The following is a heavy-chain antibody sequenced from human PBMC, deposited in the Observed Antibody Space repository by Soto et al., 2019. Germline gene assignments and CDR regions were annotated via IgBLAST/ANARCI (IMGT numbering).Heavy chain of an antibody. Sequence: EVQLVEAGGGLVQPGGSLRLSCAASGFTVSSNYMSWVRQAPGKGLEWVSVIYSGGSTYYADSVKGRFTISRDNSKNTLYLQMNSLGAEDTAVYYCARGPYSSGWYYFDYWGQGTLVTVSS. J-gene: IGHJ4*02. D-gene: IGHD6-19*01. CDR1: GFTVSSNY. V-gene: IGHV3-66*01. CDR3: ARGPYSSGWYYFDY. CDR2: IYSGGST.